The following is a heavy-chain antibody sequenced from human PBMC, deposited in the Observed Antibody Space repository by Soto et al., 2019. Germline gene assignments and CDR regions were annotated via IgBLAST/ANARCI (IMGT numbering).Heavy chain of an antibody. Sequence: GGSLRLSCAASGFTFSSYWMSWVRQAPGKGLEWVANIKQDGSEKYYVDSVKGRFTISRDNAKNSLYLQMNSLRAEDTAVYYCAREYPPRLWELLPGGDAFDIWGQGTMVTVS. V-gene: IGHV3-7*05. CDR1: GFTFSSYW. D-gene: IGHD1-26*01. CDR3: AREYPPRLWELLPGGDAFDI. J-gene: IGHJ3*02. CDR2: IKQDGSEK.